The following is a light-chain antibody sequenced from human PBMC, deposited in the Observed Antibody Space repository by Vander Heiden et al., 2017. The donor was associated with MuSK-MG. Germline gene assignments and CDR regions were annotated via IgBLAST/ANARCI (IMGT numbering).Light chain of an antibody. CDR2: SNN. CDR3: AAWDDSLNGVV. J-gene: IGLJ2*01. V-gene: IGLV1-44*01. CDR1: SSNIGSNT. Sequence: SFLTPPTFPAGAPRQRVTISCSGGSSNIGSNTVNWYQQLPGTAPKLLIYSNNQRPSGVPDRFSGSKSGTSASLAISGLQSEDEADYYCAAWDDSLNGVVFGGGTKLTVL.